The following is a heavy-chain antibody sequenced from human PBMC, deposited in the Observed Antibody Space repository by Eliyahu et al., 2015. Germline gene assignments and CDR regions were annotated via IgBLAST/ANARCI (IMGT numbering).Heavy chain of an antibody. J-gene: IGHJ4*02. D-gene: IGHD5-12*01. Sequence: QVQLQQSGPGLVKPSXTLSLPXAISGDSVXXNSAAWNWIRQSPSRGLEWLGRTYYRSKWYNDYAVSVKSRITINPDTSKNQFSLQLNSVTPEDTAVYYCARESGYDKSALDYWGQGTLVTVSS. V-gene: IGHV6-1*01. CDR1: GDSVXXNSAA. CDR2: TYYRSKWYN. CDR3: ARESGYDKSALDY.